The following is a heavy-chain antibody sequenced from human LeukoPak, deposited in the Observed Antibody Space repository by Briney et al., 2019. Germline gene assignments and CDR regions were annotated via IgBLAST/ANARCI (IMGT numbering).Heavy chain of an antibody. Sequence: PGGSLRLSCAVSGFTFSNYAMSWVRPAPRKGLEWVSAIRGGGNNTYYADSVKGRFTISRDKSKNTPFLQMNSLRAEDTAVYYCAKARAVVVVAATNYWGQGTLVTVSS. CDR1: GFTFSNYA. D-gene: IGHD2-15*01. V-gene: IGHV3-23*01. CDR3: AKARAVVVVAATNY. J-gene: IGHJ4*02. CDR2: IRGGGNNT.